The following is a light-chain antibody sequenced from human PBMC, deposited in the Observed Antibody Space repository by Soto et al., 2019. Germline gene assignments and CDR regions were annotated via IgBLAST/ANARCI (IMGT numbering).Light chain of an antibody. J-gene: IGKJ2*01. V-gene: IGKV1-27*01. CDR2: GAS. CDR1: QDIRIY. Sequence: DIQMTQSPSSLSASVGDRVAITCRASQDIRIYLAWYQQKPGKAPKLLIYGASTLQSGVPSRFSGSGSGTDFTLTINSLQPEDVATYFCQKYDSAPYTFGQGTKLEIK. CDR3: QKYDSAPYT.